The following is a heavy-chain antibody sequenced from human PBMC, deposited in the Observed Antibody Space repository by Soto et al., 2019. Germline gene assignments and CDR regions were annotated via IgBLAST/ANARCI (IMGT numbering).Heavy chain of an antibody. CDR1: GHTLTELS. J-gene: IGHJ3*02. Sequence: GASVKVSCKVSGHTLTELSMHWVRQAPGKGLEWMGGFDPEDGETIYAQRFQRRVTMTQDTSTDTAYMELSSLRSEDTAIYYCATPGHIVVVTSWDAFDIWGQGTLVTVSS. CDR3: ATPGHIVVVTSWDAFDI. D-gene: IGHD2-21*02. CDR2: FDPEDGET. V-gene: IGHV1-24*01.